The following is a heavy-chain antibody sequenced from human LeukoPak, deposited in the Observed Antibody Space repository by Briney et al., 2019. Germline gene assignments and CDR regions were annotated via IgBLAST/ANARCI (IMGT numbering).Heavy chain of an antibody. CDR3: ARVRYGSGSSSTYYFDY. D-gene: IGHD3-10*01. V-gene: IGHV4-59*01. Sequence: SETLSLTCTVSGGSISSYYWSWIRQPPGKGLEWIGYIYYGGSTNYNPSLKSRVTISVDTSKNQFSLKLSSVTAADTAVYYCARVRYGSGSSSTYYFDYWGQGTLVTVSS. CDR1: GGSISSYY. CDR2: IYYGGST. J-gene: IGHJ4*02.